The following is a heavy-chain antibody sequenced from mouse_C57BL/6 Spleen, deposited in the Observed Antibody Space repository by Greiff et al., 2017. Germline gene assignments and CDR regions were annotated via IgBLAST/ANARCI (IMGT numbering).Heavy chain of an antibody. CDR2: IHPNSGST. Sequence: QVQLQQPGAELVKPGASVKLSCKASGYTFTSYWMHWVKQRPGQGLEWIGMIHPNSGSTNYNEKFKSKATLTVDKSSSTAYMQLSSLTSEDSAVYYGAIEDCGSSKWGMDYWGQGTSVTVS. CDR1: GYTFTSYW. CDR3: AIEDCGSSKWGMDY. V-gene: IGHV1-64*01. J-gene: IGHJ4*01. D-gene: IGHD1-1*01.